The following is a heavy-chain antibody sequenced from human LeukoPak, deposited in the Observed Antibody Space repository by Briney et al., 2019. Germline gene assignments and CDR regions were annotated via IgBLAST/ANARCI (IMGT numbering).Heavy chain of an antibody. CDR1: GGSFSGYY. D-gene: IGHD3-10*01. CDR2: INHSGST. V-gene: IGHV4-34*01. Sequence: SETLSLTCAVYGGSFSGYYWSWIRPPPGKGLEWIGEINHSGSTNYNPSLKSRVTISVDTSKNQFSLKLSSVTAADTAVYYCARRKYYGSGSYYFSAFDIWGQGTMVTVSS. J-gene: IGHJ3*02. CDR3: ARRKYYGSGSYYFSAFDI.